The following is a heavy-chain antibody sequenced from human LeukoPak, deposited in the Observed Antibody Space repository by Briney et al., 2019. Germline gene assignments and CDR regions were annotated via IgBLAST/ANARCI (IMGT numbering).Heavy chain of an antibody. D-gene: IGHD2-2*01. V-gene: IGHV4-59*08. CDR1: GGSISSYY. J-gene: IGHJ4*02. CDR3: ARHVISSVVLDY. CDR2: IYYSGST. Sequence: PSETLSLTCTVSGGSISSYYWSWIRQPPGKGLEWIGYIYYSGSTNYNPSFKSRVTISVDTSKNQSSLKLSSVTAADTAVYYCARHVISSVVLDYWGQGTLVTVSS.